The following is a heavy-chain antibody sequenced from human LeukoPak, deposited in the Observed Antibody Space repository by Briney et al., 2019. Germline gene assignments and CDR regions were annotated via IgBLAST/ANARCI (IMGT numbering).Heavy chain of an antibody. CDR3: ATRGYSSGWYRADYYYYMDV. J-gene: IGHJ6*03. Sequence: ASVKVSSKASGYTFTSYGISWVRQAPGQGLEWMGWISAYNGNTNYAQKLQGRVTMTTDTSTSTAYMELRSLRSDDTAVYYCATRGYSSGWYRADYYYYMDVWGKGTTVTVSS. CDR2: ISAYNGNT. V-gene: IGHV1-18*01. D-gene: IGHD6-19*01. CDR1: GYTFTSYG.